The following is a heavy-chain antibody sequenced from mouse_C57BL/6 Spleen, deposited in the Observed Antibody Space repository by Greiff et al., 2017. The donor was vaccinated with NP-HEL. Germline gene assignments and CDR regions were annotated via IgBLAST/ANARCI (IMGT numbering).Heavy chain of an antibody. Sequence: QVQLKESGPGLVQPSQSLSITCTVSGFSLTSYGVHWVRQSPGKGLEWLGVIWSGGSTDYNAAFISRLSISKDNSKSQVFFKKNSLQADDTAIYYCARNPNWDGSFDYWGQGTTLTVSS. D-gene: IGHD4-1*01. J-gene: IGHJ2*01. V-gene: IGHV2-2*01. CDR3: ARNPNWDGSFDY. CDR2: IWSGGST. CDR1: GFSLTSYG.